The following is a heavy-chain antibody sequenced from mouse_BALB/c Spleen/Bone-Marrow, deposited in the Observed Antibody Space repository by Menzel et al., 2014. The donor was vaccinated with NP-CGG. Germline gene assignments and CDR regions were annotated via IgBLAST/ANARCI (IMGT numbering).Heavy chain of an antibody. J-gene: IGHJ2*01. CDR2: INPSTAYA. V-gene: IGHV1-7*01. CDR1: GYTFTSSW. CDR3: AREGKLGRDYFDY. Sequence: QVQLKESGAELAKPGASVKMSCKVSGYTFTSSWMHWIQQRPGQGLEWIGYINPSTAYAEYNQKFKDKATLTADKSSSTAYMQLSSLTSEDSAVYYCAREGKLGRDYFDYWGQGTTLTVSS. D-gene: IGHD4-1*01.